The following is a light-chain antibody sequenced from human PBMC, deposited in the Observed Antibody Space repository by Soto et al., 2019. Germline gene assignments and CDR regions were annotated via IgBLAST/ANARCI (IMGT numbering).Light chain of an antibody. CDR1: QHVDHKY. J-gene: IGKJ1*01. Sequence: EIVLMQSPGTLYLSPGERATLSCRASQHVDHKYLDWYHVKPGQAPRIIIFRASGRATGIPDRFSGSGSGTDFTLTISRLEPEDFVVYYCQQYGSLSWTFGQGTKVDIK. CDR3: QQYGSLSWT. CDR2: RAS. V-gene: IGKV3-20*01.